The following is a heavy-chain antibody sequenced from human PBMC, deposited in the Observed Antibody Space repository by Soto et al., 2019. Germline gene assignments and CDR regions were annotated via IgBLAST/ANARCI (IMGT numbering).Heavy chain of an antibody. V-gene: IGHV1-46*01. CDR2: INPSGGST. CDR3: ARGYHSSGFPPLVDY. J-gene: IGHJ4*02. CDR1: GYTFTSYY. D-gene: IGHD3-22*01. Sequence: GASVKVSCKXSGYTFTSYYMHWVRQAPGQGLEWMGIINPSGGSTSYAQKFQGRVTMTRDTSTSTVYMELSSLRSEDTAVYYCARGYHSSGFPPLVDYWGQGTLVTVSS.